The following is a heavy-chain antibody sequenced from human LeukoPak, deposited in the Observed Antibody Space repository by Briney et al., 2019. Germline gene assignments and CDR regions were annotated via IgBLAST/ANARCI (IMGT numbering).Heavy chain of an antibody. CDR2: INPRGGST. Sequence: GASVKVSCKASGYTFTSYYMHWVRQAPGQGLEWMGIINPRGGSTSYAQKFQGRVTMTRDTSTSTVYMELSSLRSEDTAVYYCVRVYYHDSSDYYFPPDYWGQGTLVTVSS. CDR3: VRVYYHDSSDYYFPPDY. J-gene: IGHJ4*02. D-gene: IGHD3-22*01. V-gene: IGHV1-46*01. CDR1: GYTFTSYY.